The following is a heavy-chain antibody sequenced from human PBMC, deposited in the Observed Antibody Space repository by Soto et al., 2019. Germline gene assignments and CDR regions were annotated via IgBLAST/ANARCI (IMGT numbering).Heavy chain of an antibody. J-gene: IGHJ3*02. CDR1: GYTFTSYY. CDR2: INPSGGST. D-gene: IGHD3-22*01. CDR3: ARDRVGPYYYDSSGYYHAAFDI. Sequence: GASVKVSCKASGYTFTSYYMHWVRQAPGQGLEWMGIINPSGGSTSYAQKFQGRVTMTRDTSTSTVYMELSSLRSEDTAVYYCARDRVGPYYYDSSGYYHAAFDIWGQGTMVTVSS. V-gene: IGHV1-46*01.